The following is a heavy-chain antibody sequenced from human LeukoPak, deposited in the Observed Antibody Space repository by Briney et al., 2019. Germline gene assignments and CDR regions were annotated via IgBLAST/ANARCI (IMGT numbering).Heavy chain of an antibody. D-gene: IGHD4-17*01. CDR3: ARDYADYVGYFFFDY. CDR1: GFTFNNYA. J-gene: IGHJ4*02. Sequence: GGSLRLSCAASGFTFNNYAMNWVRQAPGKGLQWVSAISGGVETTSYADSAKVRFTISRDNSQNTLYLQMNSPRAQDTAVYYCARDYADYVGYFFFDYWGQGTLVTVSS. CDR2: ISGGVETT. V-gene: IGHV3-23*01.